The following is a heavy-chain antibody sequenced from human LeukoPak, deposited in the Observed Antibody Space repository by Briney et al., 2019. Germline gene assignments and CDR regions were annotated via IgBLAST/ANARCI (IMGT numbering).Heavy chain of an antibody. J-gene: IGHJ4*02. D-gene: IGHD5-24*01. CDR1: GFTFSSYA. CDR3: ATGELPSDY. Sequence: GGSLRLSCAASGFTFSSYAMSWVRQAPGKGRGWVSAISGSGGSTYYADSVEGRFTISRDNSKNTMYLKMNSLRAKDPAVYYCATGELPSDYWGQGTLVTVSS. CDR2: ISGSGGST. V-gene: IGHV3-23*01.